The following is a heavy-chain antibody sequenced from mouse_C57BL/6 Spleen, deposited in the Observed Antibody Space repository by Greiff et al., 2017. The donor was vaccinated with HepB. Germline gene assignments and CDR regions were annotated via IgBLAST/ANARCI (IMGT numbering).Heavy chain of an antibody. CDR1: GFNIKDYY. V-gene: IGHV14-1*01. Sequence: EVQLQQSGAELVRPGASVKLSCTASGFNIKDYYMHWVKQRPEQGLEWIGRIDPEDGDTEYAPKFQGKATMTADTSSNTAYLQLSSLTSEDTAVYYCTTEGNYDYDVGFAYWGQRTLVTVSA. CDR2: IDPEDGDT. J-gene: IGHJ3*01. D-gene: IGHD2-4*01. CDR3: TTEGNYDYDVGFAY.